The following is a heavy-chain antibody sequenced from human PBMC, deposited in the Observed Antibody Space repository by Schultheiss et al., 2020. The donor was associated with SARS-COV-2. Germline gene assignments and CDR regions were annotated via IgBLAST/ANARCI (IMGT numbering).Heavy chain of an antibody. CDR1: GFTFRNYW. V-gene: IGHV3-74*01. CDR3: ARARAEQHLPFSWGPIPHPTTWFDP. CDR2: INSDGSAS. D-gene: IGHD6-13*01. Sequence: GGSLRLSCAASGFTFRNYWMHWVRQIPGKGLVWVSRINSDGSASSYADSVQGRFTVSRDNAGNTLYLQMNNLRVEDTAIYYCARARAEQHLPFSWGPIPHPTTWFDPRGQGTLVTVSS. J-gene: IGHJ5*02.